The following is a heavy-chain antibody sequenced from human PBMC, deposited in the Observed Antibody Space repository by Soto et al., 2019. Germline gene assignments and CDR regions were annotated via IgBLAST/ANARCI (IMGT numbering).Heavy chain of an antibody. J-gene: IGHJ4*02. CDR3: ARTREPEYSRAIFFDS. Sequence: PVGPLRLPWAASDRNPSSRYMIWVRQPPGKGLQWVSVIYSAGSTYYANSVKGRFTISRDISTNMVYLQMSSLTDEDTAVYFFARTREPEYSRAIFFDSWGQGERVTVS. CDR2: IYSAGST. CDR1: DRNPSSRY. D-gene: IGHD5-18*01. V-gene: IGHV3-53*01.